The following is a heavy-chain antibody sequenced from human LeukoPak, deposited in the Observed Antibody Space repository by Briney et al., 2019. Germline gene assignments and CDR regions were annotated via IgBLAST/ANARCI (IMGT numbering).Heavy chain of an antibody. Sequence: GGFLRLSCAASGFTFSHYSMHWVRQAPGKGLEYVSAINSNGDDTYYANSVKGRFTISRDNSKNTLYLQMGSLRAEDMAVYYCARDPGRSPDYWGQGTLVTVSS. CDR3: ARDPGRSPDY. D-gene: IGHD1-26*01. CDR2: INSNGDDT. CDR1: GFTFSHYS. J-gene: IGHJ4*02. V-gene: IGHV3-64*01.